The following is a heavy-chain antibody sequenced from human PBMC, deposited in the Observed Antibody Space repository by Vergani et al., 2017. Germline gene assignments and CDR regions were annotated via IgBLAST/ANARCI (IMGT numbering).Heavy chain of an antibody. CDR3: AKDHYDFWSGYPNLSTFDL. D-gene: IGHD3-3*01. J-gene: IGHJ2*01. V-gene: IGHV3-9*01. CDR1: GFTFDDYA. Sequence: QLVESGGGLVQPGRSLRLSCAASGFTFDDYAMHWVRQVPGKGLEWVSGILRETGSIGYADSVRGRFTISRDNAKNSLYLQMNSLRAEDTALYYCAKDHYDFWSGYPNLSTFDLWGRGTLVTVSS. CDR2: ILRETGSI.